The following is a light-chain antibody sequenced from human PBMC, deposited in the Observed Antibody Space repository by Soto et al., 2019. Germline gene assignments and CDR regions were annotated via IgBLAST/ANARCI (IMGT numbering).Light chain of an antibody. Sequence: QSVLTQPASVSGSTGQSITISCTGTSSDVGTYNYVSWYQHHPGKASKLMIYDVSNRPSGVSNRFSGSKSGNTASLTISGLQPEAEADYYCTSHPSTSTPLFGGGTKRTVL. V-gene: IGLV2-14*03. CDR2: DVS. CDR1: SSDVGTYNY. CDR3: TSHPSTSTPL. J-gene: IGLJ2*01.